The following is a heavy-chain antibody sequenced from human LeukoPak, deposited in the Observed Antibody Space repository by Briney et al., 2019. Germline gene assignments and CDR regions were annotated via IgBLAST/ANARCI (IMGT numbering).Heavy chain of an antibody. CDR1: GFTVSSNY. CDR2: ISSSSSYI. CDR3: ARDRVADY. J-gene: IGHJ4*02. V-gene: IGHV3-21*01. Sequence: GGSLRLSCAASGFTVSSNYMSWVRQAPGKGLEWVSSISSSSSYIYYADSVKGRFTISRDNAKNSLYLQMNSLRAEDTAVYYCARDRVADYWGQGTLVTVSS.